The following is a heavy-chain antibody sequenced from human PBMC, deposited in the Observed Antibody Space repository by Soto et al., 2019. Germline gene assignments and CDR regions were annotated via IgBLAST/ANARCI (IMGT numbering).Heavy chain of an antibody. V-gene: IGHV3-30*18. J-gene: IGHJ4*02. D-gene: IGHD6-19*01. CDR1: GFTFSSYG. CDR3: AKADIEWLVLEGY. Sequence: QVQLVESGGGVVQPGRSLRLSCAASGFTFSSYGMHWVRQAPGKGLEWVAVISYDGSNKYYADSVKGRFTISRDNSKNARYLQMNSVRAEDTAVYYCAKADIEWLVLEGYWGQGTLVTVSS. CDR2: ISYDGSNK.